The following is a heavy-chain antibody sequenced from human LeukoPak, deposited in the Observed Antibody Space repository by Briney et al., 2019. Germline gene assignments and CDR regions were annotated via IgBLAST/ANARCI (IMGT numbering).Heavy chain of an antibody. J-gene: IGHJ4*02. CDR3: ARPSGGDFWSGYYNY. Sequence: SVKVSCKASGGTFSSYAISWVRQAPRQGLEWIGGIIPIFGTANYAQKFQGRVTITADESTSTAYMELSSLRSEDTAVYYCARPSGGDFWSGYYNYWGQGTLVTVSS. V-gene: IGHV1-69*13. D-gene: IGHD3-3*01. CDR1: GGTFSSYA. CDR2: IIPIFGTA.